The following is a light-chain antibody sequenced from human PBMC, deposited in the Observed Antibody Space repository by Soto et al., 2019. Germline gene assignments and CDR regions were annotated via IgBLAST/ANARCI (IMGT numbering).Light chain of an antibody. J-gene: IGKJ1*01. CDR2: VAS. CDR3: MQSLQTPRT. Sequence: DIVMTQSPLSLPVTPGEPASISCRSSQSLLHTDGYNYLDWFLQKPGQSPQLLIYVASNRASGVPDRFSGSGSGTDFTLKISRVGAEDVGVYYCMQSLQTPRTFGQGTKVEI. CDR1: QSLLHTDGYNY. V-gene: IGKV2-28*01.